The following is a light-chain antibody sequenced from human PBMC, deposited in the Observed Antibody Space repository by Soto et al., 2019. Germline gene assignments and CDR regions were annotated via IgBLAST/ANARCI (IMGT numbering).Light chain of an antibody. J-gene: IGKJ4*01. CDR3: QQRTNWPSFLT. V-gene: IGKV3-11*01. Sequence: EVVLTQSPATLSLSPGERATLSCRASQSVSNYLTWYQHKPGQAPRLLIYDASKGATGIPARFSGSGSGTDFTLTISSLEPEDFAIYYCQQRTNWPSFLTFGGGTKVEIK. CDR1: QSVSNY. CDR2: DAS.